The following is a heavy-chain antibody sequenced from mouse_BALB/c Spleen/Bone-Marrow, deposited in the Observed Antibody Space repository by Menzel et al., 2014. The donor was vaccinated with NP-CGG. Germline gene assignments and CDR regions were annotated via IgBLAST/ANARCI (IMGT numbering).Heavy chain of an antibody. CDR1: GFTFSSFG. CDR3: ARGGNWEDFDY. V-gene: IGHV5-17*02. D-gene: IGHD4-1*01. CDR2: ISSGSSTI. Sequence: EVMLVESGGGLVQPGGSRKLSCAASGFTFSSFGMHWVRQAPERGLEWAAYISSGSSTIFYADTVKGRFTISRDNPKNTLFLQMTSLRSEDTAMYYCARGGNWEDFDYWGQVTTLTVSS. J-gene: IGHJ2*01.